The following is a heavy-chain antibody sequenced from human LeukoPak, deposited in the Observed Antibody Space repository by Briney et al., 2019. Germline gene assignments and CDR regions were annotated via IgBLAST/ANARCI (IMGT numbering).Heavy chain of an antibody. CDR1: GFTFSDYY. CDR2: ISSSSSYT. J-gene: IGHJ4*02. V-gene: IGHV3-11*06. D-gene: IGHD2-2*01. CDR3: ARGTNIVVVPADKQDEKYYFDY. Sequence: GGSLRLSCAASGFTFSDYYMSWIRQAPGKGLEWVSYISSSSSYTNYADSVKGRFTISRDNAKNSLYLQMNSLRAEDTAVYYCARGTNIVVVPADKQDEKYYFDYWGQGTLVTVSS.